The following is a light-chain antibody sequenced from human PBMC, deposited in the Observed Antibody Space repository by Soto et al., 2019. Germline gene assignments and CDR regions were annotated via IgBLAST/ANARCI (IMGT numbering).Light chain of an antibody. V-gene: IGKV3-11*01. CDR2: DAS. CDR3: QQRNNWPRIT. J-gene: IGKJ5*01. Sequence: PGETATLSCRASQTVGTYLAWYQQKPGQAPRLLISDASNRATGVPTRFSGSGSGTDFTLTISSLEPEDFAVYFCQQRNNWPRITFGQGTRPEIK. CDR1: QTVGTY.